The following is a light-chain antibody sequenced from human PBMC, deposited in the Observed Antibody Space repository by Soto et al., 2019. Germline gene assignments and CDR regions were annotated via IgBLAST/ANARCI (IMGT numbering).Light chain of an antibody. CDR2: DAS. CDR1: ESIRTW. CDR3: QQYNNYPRT. Sequence: DIHMTQSPSTLSASIGARVTITCRASESIRTWLAWYQHTKGKAPKFLIYDASSLESGVPSRFSGSGSGTEFTLTISKLQPDDFATYFCQQYNNYPRTFGQGTKVDIK. V-gene: IGKV1-5*01. J-gene: IGKJ1*01.